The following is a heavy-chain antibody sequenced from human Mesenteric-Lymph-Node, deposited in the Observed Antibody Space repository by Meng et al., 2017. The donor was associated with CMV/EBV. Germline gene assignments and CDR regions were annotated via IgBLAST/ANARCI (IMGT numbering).Heavy chain of an antibody. CDR2: ISRSSSNI. CDR1: GFIFSGDS. V-gene: IGHV3-48*04. J-gene: IGHJ6*02. Sequence: GGSLRLSCAASGFIFSGDSMNWVRQAPGKGLEWLSYISRSSSNIYYADSVKGRFTISRDNATDSLYLQMNSQRAEDTAVSYCALPGCESSADCHSGDYYYYYGMDVWGQGTTVTVSS. D-gene: IGHD2-21*02. CDR3: ALPGCESSADCHSGDYYYYYGMDV.